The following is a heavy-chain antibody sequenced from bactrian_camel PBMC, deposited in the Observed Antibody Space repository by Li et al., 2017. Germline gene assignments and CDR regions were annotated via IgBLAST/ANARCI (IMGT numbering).Heavy chain of an antibody. CDR2: IDRDGTT. CDR1: GLYISIYC. Sequence: HVQLVESGGGSVQAGGSLTLSCAATGLYISIYCMGWFRQAPGKEREGVAAIDRDGTTTYADSVKGRFTISKDTTKNILHLQMDRLKPEDTAMYTCVAGQAEGRWCPVEATTSEFGYRGQGTQVTVS. J-gene: IGHJ6*01. D-gene: IGHD6*01. V-gene: IGHV3S53*01. CDR3: VAGQAEGRWCPVEATTSEFGY.